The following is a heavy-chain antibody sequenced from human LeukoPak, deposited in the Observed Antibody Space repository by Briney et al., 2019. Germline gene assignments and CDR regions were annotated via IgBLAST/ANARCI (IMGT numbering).Heavy chain of an antibody. CDR3: ARTAGVAVALSLGY. J-gene: IGHJ4*02. Sequence: SVKVSCKASGGTLSSYAISWVRQAPGQGLEWMGGIIPIFGTANYAQKFQGRVTITADESTSTAYMELSSLRSEDTAVYYCARTAGVAVALSLGYWGQGTLVTVSS. V-gene: IGHV1-69*13. D-gene: IGHD6-19*01. CDR2: IIPIFGTA. CDR1: GGTLSSYA.